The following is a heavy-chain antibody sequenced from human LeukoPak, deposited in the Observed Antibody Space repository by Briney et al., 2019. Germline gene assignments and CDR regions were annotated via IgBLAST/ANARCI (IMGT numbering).Heavy chain of an antibody. D-gene: IGHD4-23*01. J-gene: IGHJ4*02. CDR2: IYYSGST. V-gene: IGHV4-59*08. CDR3: ANSANYGGNSGYFDY. Sequence: SETLSLTCTVSGGSISSYYWSWIRQPPGKGLEWIGYIYYSGSTNYNPSLKSRVTISVDTSKNQFSLKLSSVTAADTAVYYCANSANYGGNSGYFDYWGQGTLVTVSS. CDR1: GGSISSYY.